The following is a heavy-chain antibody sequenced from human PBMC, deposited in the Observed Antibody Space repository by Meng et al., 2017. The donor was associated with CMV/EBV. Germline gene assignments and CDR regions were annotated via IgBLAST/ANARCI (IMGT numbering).Heavy chain of an antibody. D-gene: IGHD6-19*01. CDR3: ARDGVAGIDY. CDR1: GFTVSSNY. CDR2: IYSGGST. V-gene: IGHV3-53*01. J-gene: IGHJ4*02. Sequence: GESLKISCAASGFTVSSNYMSWVRQAPGKGLEWVSVIYSGGSTYYADSVKGRFTISRDNSKNTLYLQMNSLRAEDTAVYYRARDGVAGIDYWGQGTLVTVSS.